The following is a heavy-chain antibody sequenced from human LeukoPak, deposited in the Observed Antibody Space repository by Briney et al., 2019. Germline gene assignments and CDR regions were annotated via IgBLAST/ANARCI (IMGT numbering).Heavy chain of an antibody. CDR1: GGSISSGSYY. D-gene: IGHD4-17*01. CDR3: AGFDYGDIDY. Sequence: PSETLSLTCTVSGGSISSGSYYWSWIRQPAGKGLEWIGRIYTSGSTNYNPSLKSRVNISVDTPKNQFSLKLSSVPAADPAVYYCAGFDYGDIDYWGQGTLVTVSS. V-gene: IGHV4-61*02. CDR2: IYTSGST. J-gene: IGHJ4*02.